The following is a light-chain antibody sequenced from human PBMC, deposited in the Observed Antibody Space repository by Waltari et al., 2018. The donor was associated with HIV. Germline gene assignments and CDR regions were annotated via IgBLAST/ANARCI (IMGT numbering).Light chain of an antibody. CDR2: NNK. CDR3: AAWDDSLNGVV. CDR1: NSNIGSNT. Sequence: QSVLTQPPSASGTPGQRVTISCSGSNSNIGSNTVNWYQQLPGTAPKLLIYNNKRRPAGVPDRISGSKSGTSASLAIRGLQSEDEADYYCAAWDDSLNGVVFGGGTKLTVL. V-gene: IGLV1-44*01. J-gene: IGLJ2*01.